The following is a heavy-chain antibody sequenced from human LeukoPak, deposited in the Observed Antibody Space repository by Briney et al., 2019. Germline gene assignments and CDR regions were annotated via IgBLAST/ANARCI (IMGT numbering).Heavy chain of an antibody. J-gene: IGHJ4*02. CDR2: MNANSGNT. CDR3: ARDRCSGGSCSRELYFDY. Sequence: GASVKVSCKASGYTFTSYDINWVRQATEQGLEWMGWMNANSGNTDYAQKLQGRLTMTTDTSTSTAYMELRSLRSDDTAVYYCARDRCSGGSCSRELYFDYWGQGTLVTVSS. V-gene: IGHV1-18*01. CDR1: GYTFTSYD. D-gene: IGHD2-15*01.